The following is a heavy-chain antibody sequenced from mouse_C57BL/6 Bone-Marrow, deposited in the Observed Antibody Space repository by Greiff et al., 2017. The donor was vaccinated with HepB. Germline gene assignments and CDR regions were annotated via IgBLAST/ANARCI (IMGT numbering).Heavy chain of an antibody. CDR1: GFTFSSYA. CDR2: ISDGGSYT. J-gene: IGHJ2*01. V-gene: IGHV5-4*01. Sequence: EVKLQESGGGLVKPGGSLKLSCAASGFTFSSYAMSWVRQTPEKRLEWVATISDGGSYTYYPDNVKGRFTISRDNAKNNLYLQMSHLKSEDTAMYYCARERLLLDYWGQGTTLTVSS. CDR3: ARERLLLDY. D-gene: IGHD1-1*01.